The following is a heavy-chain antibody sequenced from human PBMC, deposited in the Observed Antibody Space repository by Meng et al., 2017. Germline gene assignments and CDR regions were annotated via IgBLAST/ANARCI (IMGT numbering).Heavy chain of an antibody. CDR2: IYHSGST. D-gene: IGHD6-19*01. Sequence: HEQLPESGPGLLKTSGTPPLNCAVAGGFISSSNWWSWVRQPPGKGLEWIGEIYHSGSTNYNPSLKSRVTISVDKSKNQFSLKLSSVTAADTAVYYCARDRGAVAGTNFDYWGQGTLVTVSS. J-gene: IGHJ4*02. CDR3: ARDRGAVAGTNFDY. V-gene: IGHV4-4*02. CDR1: GGFISSSNW.